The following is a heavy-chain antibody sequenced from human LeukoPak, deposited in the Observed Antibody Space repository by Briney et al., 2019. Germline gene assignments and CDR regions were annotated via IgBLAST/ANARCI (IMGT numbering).Heavy chain of an antibody. Sequence: PSETLSLTCAVSGGSISSGSYYWSWIRQPAGKGLEWIGRIYTSGSTNYNPSLKSRVTISVDTSKNQFSLKLSSVTAADTAVYYCARERGDLDYWGQGTLVTVSS. D-gene: IGHD3-3*01. J-gene: IGHJ4*02. V-gene: IGHV4-61*02. CDR1: GGSISSGSYY. CDR2: IYTSGST. CDR3: ARERGDLDY.